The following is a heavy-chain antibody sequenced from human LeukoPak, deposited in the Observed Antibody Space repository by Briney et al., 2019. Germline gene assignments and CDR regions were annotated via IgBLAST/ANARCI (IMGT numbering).Heavy chain of an antibody. CDR3: ARDKAMAFDY. Sequence: ASVKVSCKASGYTFTGYNMHWVRQAPGQGLEWMGWINPNSGGTNYAQKFQGRVTMTRDTSNSTAYMELSRLRSDDTAVYHCARDKAMAFDYWGQGTVVTVSS. CDR2: INPNSGGT. V-gene: IGHV1-2*02. J-gene: IGHJ4*02. D-gene: IGHD5-18*01. CDR1: GYTFTGYN.